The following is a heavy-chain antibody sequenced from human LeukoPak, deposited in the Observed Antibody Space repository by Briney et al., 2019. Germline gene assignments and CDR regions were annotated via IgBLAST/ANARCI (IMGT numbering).Heavy chain of an antibody. V-gene: IGHV3-30*04. CDR2: ISWDGNVK. CDR1: GFTFSSHA. J-gene: IGHJ4*02. CDR3: ARDLSRSYSVDY. Sequence: PGRSPRLSCAASGFTFSSHAMHWVRQAPGKGLEWLAFISWDGNVKYCADSVEGRFTISRDSPKNTLFLQMNSLRAEDTAVYYCARDLSRSYSVDYWGQGTLVTVSS. D-gene: IGHD1-26*01.